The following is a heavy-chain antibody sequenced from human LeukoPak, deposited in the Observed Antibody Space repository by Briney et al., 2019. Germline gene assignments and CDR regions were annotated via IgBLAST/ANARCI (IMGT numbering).Heavy chain of an antibody. J-gene: IGHJ4*02. CDR1: GFTFSKYW. CDR3: ATKQWLAPPPDS. D-gene: IGHD6-19*01. Sequence: GGSLRLSCPASGFTFSKYWMLWVRQPPGKGLKSVSRINTDGPVTTYGDSVKGRFTVSRDNADNKMFLQMNSVRDEDTAVYYCATKQWLAPPPDSWGQGTPVTVSS. V-gene: IGHV3-74*01. CDR2: INTDGPVT.